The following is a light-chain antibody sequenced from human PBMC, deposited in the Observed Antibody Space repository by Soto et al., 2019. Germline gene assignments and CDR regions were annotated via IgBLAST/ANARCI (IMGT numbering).Light chain of an antibody. Sequence: EIALTQSPGTLCLSPGERATLSCRASQTLSNSFIAWYQHKPGQAPRLLVYDTSTRATGIPDRYSGSGSGTDFTLTISRLEPEDFAVFFCQQYGTSEIIFGQGTRLEIK. CDR3: QQYGTSEII. CDR2: DTS. CDR1: QTLSNSF. J-gene: IGKJ5*01. V-gene: IGKV3-20*01.